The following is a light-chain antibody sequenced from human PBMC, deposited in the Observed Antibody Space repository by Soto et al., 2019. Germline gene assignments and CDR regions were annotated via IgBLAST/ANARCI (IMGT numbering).Light chain of an antibody. V-gene: IGKV1-17*02. CDR2: AAS. CDR1: QGVRND. Sequence: DIQMTQSPSSLSAFVGDRVTITCRASQGVRNDLGWYQQNPGKAPKRLIYAASSLQRGGPSRFSGSGSGTEVTRTISNLQPEDFATYYCLQHNTYPWTFGQGTKVDIK. J-gene: IGKJ1*01. CDR3: LQHNTYPWT.